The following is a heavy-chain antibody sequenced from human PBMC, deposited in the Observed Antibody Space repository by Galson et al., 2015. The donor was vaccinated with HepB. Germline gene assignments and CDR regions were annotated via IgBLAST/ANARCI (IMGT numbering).Heavy chain of an antibody. Sequence: SVKVSCKASGYTFTTSGMHRVRQAPGHGLEWMGWINTYNGNPTYAQGFTGRFVFSLDTSVSTAYLQIRSLKAEVTAVYYCSRLRVDSGEVWLDPWGQGTLVTVSS. J-gene: IGHJ5*02. V-gene: IGHV7-4-1*02. CDR1: GYTFTTSG. CDR2: INTYNGNP. D-gene: IGHD4-17*01. CDR3: SRLRVDSGEVWLDP.